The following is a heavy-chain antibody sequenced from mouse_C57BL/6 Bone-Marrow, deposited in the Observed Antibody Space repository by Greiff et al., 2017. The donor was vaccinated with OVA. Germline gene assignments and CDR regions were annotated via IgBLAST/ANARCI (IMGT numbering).Heavy chain of an antibody. D-gene: IGHD1-1*01. CDR2: INPNNGGT. J-gene: IGHJ1*03. V-gene: IGHV1-26*01. CDR1: GYTFTEYY. Sequence: EVKLMESGPELVKPGASVKISCKASGYTFTEYYLNWVKQSHGKSLEWIGDINPNNGGTSYNQKFKGKATLTVDKSSSTAYMELRSLTSEDSAVYYLATPYYYGAGWYFAVWGTGTTVTVSA. CDR3: ATPYYYGAGWYFAV.